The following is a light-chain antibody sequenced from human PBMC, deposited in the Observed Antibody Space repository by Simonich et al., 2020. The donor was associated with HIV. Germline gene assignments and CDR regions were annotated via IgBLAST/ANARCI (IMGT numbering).Light chain of an antibody. J-gene: IGKJ1*01. CDR1: QRVLYSSNNKNY. CDR2: WAS. CDR3: QQYYSSPRT. Sequence: DIGMTQSPDSLAVSLGERATINCKSSQRVLYSSNNKNYLAWYQLKPGQHPKLLIYWASTRQSGVPDRFSGSGSGTDFTLTISSLQAEDVAVYYCQQYYSSPRTFGQGTKVEIK. V-gene: IGKV4-1*01.